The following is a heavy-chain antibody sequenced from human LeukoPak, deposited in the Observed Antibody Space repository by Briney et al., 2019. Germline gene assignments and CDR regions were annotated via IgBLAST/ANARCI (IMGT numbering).Heavy chain of an antibody. CDR1: GFTFSSYG. D-gene: IGHD5-18*01. CDR2: ISYDGSNK. J-gene: IGHJ4*02. V-gene: IGHV3-30*18. Sequence: PGGSLRLSCAASGFTFSSYGMHWVRQAPGKGLEWVAVISYDGSNKYYADSVKGRFTISRDNSKNTLYLQMNSLRAEDTAVYYCAKGTTAMVFLDYWGQGTLVTVSS. CDR3: AKGTTAMVFLDY.